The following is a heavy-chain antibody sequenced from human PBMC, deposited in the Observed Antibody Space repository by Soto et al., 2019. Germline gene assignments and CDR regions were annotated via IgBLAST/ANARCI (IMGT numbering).Heavy chain of an antibody. CDR3: ARGVLVRGVPRRYYYYYMDV. D-gene: IGHD3-10*01. CDR1: GYTFTSYD. CDR2: MNPNRGNT. Sequence: QVQLVQSGAEVKKPGASVKVSCKASGYTFTSYDINWVRQATGQGLEWMGWMNPNRGNTGYAQKFQGRVTMTRNTSISTAYMELSSLRSEDTAVYYCARGVLVRGVPRRYYYYYMDVWGKGTTVTVSS. V-gene: IGHV1-8*01. J-gene: IGHJ6*03.